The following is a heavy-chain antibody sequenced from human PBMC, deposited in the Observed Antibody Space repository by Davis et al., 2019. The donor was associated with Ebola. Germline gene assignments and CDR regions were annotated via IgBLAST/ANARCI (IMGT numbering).Heavy chain of an antibody. D-gene: IGHD3-10*01. J-gene: IGHJ6*02. CDR1: GYTFTSYD. CDR3: ATDRRMVRGVIITGYYYYGMDV. Sequence: ASVKVSCKASGYTFTSYDINWVRQATGQGLEWMGWMNPNSGNTGYAQKFQGRVTMTRNTSISTAYMELSSLRSEDTAVYYCATDRRMVRGVIITGYYYYGMDVWGQGTTVTVSS. V-gene: IGHV1-8*01. CDR2: MNPNSGNT.